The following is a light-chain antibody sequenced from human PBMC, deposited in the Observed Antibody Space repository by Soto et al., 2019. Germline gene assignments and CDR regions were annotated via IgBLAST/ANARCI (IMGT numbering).Light chain of an antibody. V-gene: IGKV3-15*01. Sequence: EIVMTQSPATLPVSPGERATVSCRASQSVGSNLAWYQQKAGQAPSLLIYGASTRATGVPARFSGSGSGTEFTLTISSLQSEDFAVYYCQQYSYWRTFGQGTKVEFK. CDR1: QSVGSN. CDR2: GAS. CDR3: QQYSYWRT. J-gene: IGKJ1*01.